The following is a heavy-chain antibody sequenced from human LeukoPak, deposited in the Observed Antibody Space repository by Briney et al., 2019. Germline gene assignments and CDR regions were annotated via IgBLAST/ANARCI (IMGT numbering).Heavy chain of an antibody. CDR2: IYNGVPT. V-gene: IGHV4-4*09. CDR3: VQTTGWPGFDY. J-gene: IGHJ4*02. D-gene: IGHD6-19*01. CDR1: GAPISRFY. Sequence: PSETLSLTCTASGAPISRFYWNWVRQPPGKGLEWIGNIYNGVPTFFNPSLKSRVTLSVDPSKTQFSLQLASVTAADTAVYYCVQTTGWPGFDYWGQGVLVTVSS.